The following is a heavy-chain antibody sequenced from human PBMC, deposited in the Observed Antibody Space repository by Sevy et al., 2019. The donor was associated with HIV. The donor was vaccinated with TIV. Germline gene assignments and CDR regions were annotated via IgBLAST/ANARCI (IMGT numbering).Heavy chain of an antibody. D-gene: IGHD3-10*01. V-gene: IGHV1-18*01. CDR3: ARDVVVRGSYFP. J-gene: IGHJ4*02. CDR2: ISAYNGNT. Sequence: ASAKVSCKASGYTFTSYGISWVRQAPGQGLEWMGWISAYNGNTNYAQKLQGRVTMTTDTSTSTAYMELRSVRSDDTAVYYCARDVVVRGSYFPWGQGTLVTVSS. CDR1: GYTFTSYG.